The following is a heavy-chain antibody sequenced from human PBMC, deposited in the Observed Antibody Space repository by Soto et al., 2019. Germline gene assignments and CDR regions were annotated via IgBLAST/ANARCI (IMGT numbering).Heavy chain of an antibody. CDR1: VGSFSSYA. J-gene: IGHJ4*02. CDR2: IIPIFGTA. Sequence: GASGKLCCKASVGSFSSYAISWVRQALGQRLEWMGGIIPIFGTANYAQKFQGRVTITADESTSTAYMELSSLRSEDTAVYYCARDQGDSSGYYYFDYWGQGTLVTVSS. CDR3: ARDQGDSSGYYYFDY. V-gene: IGHV1-69*13. D-gene: IGHD3-22*01.